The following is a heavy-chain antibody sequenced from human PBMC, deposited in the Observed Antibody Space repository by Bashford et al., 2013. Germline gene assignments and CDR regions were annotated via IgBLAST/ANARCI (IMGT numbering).Heavy chain of an antibody. CDR3: ARGTTLAY. J-gene: IGHJ4*02. CDR1: GFTFSNYD. V-gene: IGHV3-48*03. Sequence: GGSLRLSCAASGFTFSNYDMSWVRQAPGKGLEWLSYIISSGSSLYYADSVKGRFTISRDNARNSLYLQMNSLRVDDTAVYYCARGTTLAYWGQGTLVTVSS. D-gene: IGHD4-17*01. CDR2: IISSGSSL.